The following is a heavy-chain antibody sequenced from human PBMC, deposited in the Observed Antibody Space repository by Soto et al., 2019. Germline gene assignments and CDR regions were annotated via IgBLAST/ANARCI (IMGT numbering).Heavy chain of an antibody. Sequence: GGSLRLSCAASGFTFSSYGMHWVRQAPGKGLEWVAVLSYDGSNKYYADTVKGRLTISRDNSTNTLYLQMNSLRAEDTAVYYCAKDLIMVRGVLGPFDIWGQGTMVTVSS. CDR3: AKDLIMVRGVLGPFDI. CDR2: LSYDGSNK. J-gene: IGHJ3*02. V-gene: IGHV3-30*18. CDR1: GFTFSSYG. D-gene: IGHD3-10*01.